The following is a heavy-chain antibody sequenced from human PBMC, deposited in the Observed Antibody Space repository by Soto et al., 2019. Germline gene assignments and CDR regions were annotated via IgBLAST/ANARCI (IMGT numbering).Heavy chain of an antibody. CDR1: GGSFSGYY. CDR3: ARVGYSYGFSLDY. CDR2: INHSGST. D-gene: IGHD5-18*01. J-gene: IGHJ4*02. V-gene: IGHV4-34*01. Sequence: PSETLSLTCAVYGGSFSGYYWRWIRQPPGKGLEWIGEINHSGSTNYNPSLKSRVTISVDRSKNQFSLKLSSVTAADTAVYYCARVGYSYGFSLDYWGQGTLVTVSS.